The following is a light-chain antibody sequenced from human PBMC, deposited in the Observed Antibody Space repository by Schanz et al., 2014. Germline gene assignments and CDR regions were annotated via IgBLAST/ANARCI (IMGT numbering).Light chain of an antibody. J-gene: IGLJ3*02. Sequence: QSALTQPPSASGSPGQSVTISCTGTSSDVGGYNYVSWYQQHPGKAPKLMISEVSKRPSGVPDRFSGSKSGNTASLTVSGLQAEDEADYYCCSYAGRPWVFGGGTKLTVL. CDR2: EVS. CDR1: SSDVGGYNY. CDR3: CSYAGRPWV. V-gene: IGLV2-8*01.